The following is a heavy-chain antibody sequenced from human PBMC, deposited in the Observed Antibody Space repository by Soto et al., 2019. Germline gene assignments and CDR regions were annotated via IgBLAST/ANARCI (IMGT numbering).Heavy chain of an antibody. Sequence: QVQLVQSGAEVEKPGSSVKVSCKASGGTFSSYAISWVRQAPGQGLEWMGGIIPIFGTATYAQKFQGRVTINADECTSTAYMELSSLRSEDTDVYYCARIYGGNPKGGWFDTWGQGTLVTVSS. V-gene: IGHV1-69*12. J-gene: IGHJ5*02. CDR3: ARIYGGNPKGGWFDT. CDR1: GGTFSSYA. CDR2: IIPIFGTA. D-gene: IGHD4-17*01.